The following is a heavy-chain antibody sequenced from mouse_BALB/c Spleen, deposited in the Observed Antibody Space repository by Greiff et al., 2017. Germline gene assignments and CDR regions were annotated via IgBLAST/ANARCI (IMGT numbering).Heavy chain of an antibody. J-gene: IGHJ3*01. D-gene: IGHD2-4*01. CDR3: TRGRTTMITWFAY. CDR2: INPSNGGT. CDR1: GYTFTSYY. V-gene: IGHV1S81*02. Sequence: VQLQQSGAELVKPGASVKLSCKASGYTFTSYYMYWVKQRPGQGLEWIGEINPSNGGTNFNEKFKSKATLTVDKSSSTAYMQLSSLTSEDSAVYYCTRGRTTMITWFAYWGQGTLVTVSA.